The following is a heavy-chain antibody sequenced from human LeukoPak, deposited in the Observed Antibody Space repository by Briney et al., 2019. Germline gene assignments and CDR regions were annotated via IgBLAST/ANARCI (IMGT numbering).Heavy chain of an antibody. V-gene: IGHV1-18*01. J-gene: IGHJ4*02. Sequence: ASVKVSCKASGYTFTSYGISWVRQAPGQGLEWMGWIGAYNGNTNYAQKLQGRVTMTTDTSTSTAYMELRSLRSDDTAVYYCARDSIFGVVNVPDYWGQGTLVTVSS. D-gene: IGHD3-3*01. CDR3: ARDSIFGVVNVPDY. CDR2: IGAYNGNT. CDR1: GYTFTSYG.